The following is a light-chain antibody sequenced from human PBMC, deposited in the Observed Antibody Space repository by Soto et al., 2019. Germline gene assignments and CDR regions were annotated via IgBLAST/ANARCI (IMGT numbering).Light chain of an antibody. V-gene: IGLV2-14*01. J-gene: IGLJ1*01. CDR3: CSYTTSSTLV. CDR1: SSDIGTYNH. Sequence: QSALTQPASVSGSPGQSIAISCAGTSSDIGTYNHASWYQQHPGKAPQLIIYEDINRPSGLSSRFSGSKSGNTASLTISGLQAEDEADYFCCSYTTSSTLVCGTGTKLTVL. CDR2: EDI.